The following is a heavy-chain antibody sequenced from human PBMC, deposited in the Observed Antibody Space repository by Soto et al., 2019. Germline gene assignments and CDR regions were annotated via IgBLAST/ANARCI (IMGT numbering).Heavy chain of an antibody. V-gene: IGHV3-11*06. Sequence: GGSLRLSCAASGFTFSDYYMSWIRQAPGKGLEWVSYISSSSSYTNYADSVKGRFTISRDNAKNSLYLQMNSLRAEDTAVYYCARDTGHGWFDPWGQGTLVTVSS. J-gene: IGHJ5*02. CDR1: GFTFSDYY. CDR3: ARDTGHGWFDP. CDR2: ISSSSSYT.